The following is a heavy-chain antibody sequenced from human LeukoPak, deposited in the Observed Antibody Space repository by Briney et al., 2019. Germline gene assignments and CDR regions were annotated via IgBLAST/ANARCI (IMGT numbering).Heavy chain of an antibody. CDR3: AREPSRYYYDSSGYYPEYFQH. J-gene: IGHJ1*01. CDR2: ISSSSSTI. V-gene: IGHV3-48*04. D-gene: IGHD3-22*01. Sequence: GGSLRLSCAASGFTFSSYSMNWVRQAPGKGLEWVSYISSSSSTIYYADSVKGRFTISRDNAKNSLYLQMNSLRTEDTAVYYCAREPSRYYYDSSGYYPEYFQHWGQGTLVTVSS. CDR1: GFTFSSYS.